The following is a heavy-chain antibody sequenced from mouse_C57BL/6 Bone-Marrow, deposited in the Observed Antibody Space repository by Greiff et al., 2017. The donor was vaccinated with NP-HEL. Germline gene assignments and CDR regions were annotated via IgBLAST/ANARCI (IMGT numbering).Heavy chain of an antibody. V-gene: IGHV1-18*01. J-gene: IGHJ3*01. CDR2: INPNNGGT. Sequence: VHVKQSGPELVKPGASVKIPCKASGYTFTDYNMDWVKQSHGKSLEWIGDINPNNGGTIYNQKFKGKATLTVDKSSSTAYMELRSLTSEDTAVYYCARDGTTVVGKFAYWGQGTLVTVSA. CDR3: ARDGTTVVGKFAY. D-gene: IGHD1-1*01. CDR1: GYTFTDYN.